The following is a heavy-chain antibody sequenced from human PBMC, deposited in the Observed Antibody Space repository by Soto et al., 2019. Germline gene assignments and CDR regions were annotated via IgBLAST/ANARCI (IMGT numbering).Heavy chain of an antibody. CDR3: ARSYYGSGSYYNRYYYYGMDV. Sequence: SVKVSCKASGGTFSSYAISWVRQAPGQGLEWMGGIIPIFGTANYAQKFQGRVTITADKSTSTACMELSSLRSEDTAVYYCARSYYGSGSYYNRYYYYGMDVWGQGTTVTVS. D-gene: IGHD3-10*01. J-gene: IGHJ6*02. CDR2: IIPIFGTA. V-gene: IGHV1-69*06. CDR1: GGTFSSYA.